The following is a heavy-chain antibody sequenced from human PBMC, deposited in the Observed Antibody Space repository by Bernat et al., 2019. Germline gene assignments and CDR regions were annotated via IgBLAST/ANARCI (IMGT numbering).Heavy chain of an antibody. V-gene: IGHV3-33*01. CDR2: IWHDGNNE. D-gene: IGHD4-17*01. CDR1: KFTFSSYG. J-gene: IGHJ6*02. CDR3: ARVSLYGAPASAMDV. Sequence: QVQLVESGGGVVQTERSQRLSCEASKFTFSSYGMHWVRQSPGQGLAWVAVIWHDGNNENYADSVKGRFTISRDNSKNTLYLQMNNLRAEDTAVYYCARVSLYGAPASAMDVWGQGTTVTVSS.